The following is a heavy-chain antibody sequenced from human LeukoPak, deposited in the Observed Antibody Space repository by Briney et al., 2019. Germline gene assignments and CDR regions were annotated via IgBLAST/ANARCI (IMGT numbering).Heavy chain of an antibody. Sequence: GGSLRLSCAASGFTFDDYAMSWVRQAPGKGLEWVPGINWNGGSTGYADSVKGRFTISRDNAKNSLYLQMNSLRAEDTALYYCARDRYYDSSGYYYPLGYWGQGTLVTVSS. V-gene: IGHV3-20*04. CDR3: ARDRYYDSSGYYYPLGY. CDR2: INWNGGST. CDR1: GFTFDDYA. D-gene: IGHD3-22*01. J-gene: IGHJ4*02.